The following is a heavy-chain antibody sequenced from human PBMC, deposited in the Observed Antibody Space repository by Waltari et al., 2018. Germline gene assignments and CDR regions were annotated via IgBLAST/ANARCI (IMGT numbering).Heavy chain of an antibody. Sequence: QVQLQESGPGLVKPSETLSLTCAVSGYSISSGYYWGWIRQPPGKGLEWIGSIYHSGSTYYNPSLRSRVTISVDTSKNQFSLKLSSVTAADTAVYYCARHQPGYCSGGSCYSFDYWGQGTMVTDSS. J-gene: IGHJ4*02. CDR2: IYHSGST. CDR1: GYSISSGYY. D-gene: IGHD2-15*01. CDR3: ARHQPGYCSGGSCYSFDY. V-gene: IGHV4-38-2*01.